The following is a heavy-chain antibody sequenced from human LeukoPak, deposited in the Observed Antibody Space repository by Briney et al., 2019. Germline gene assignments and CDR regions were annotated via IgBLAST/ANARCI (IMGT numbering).Heavy chain of an antibody. CDR1: GGSISSSSYY. J-gene: IGHJ5*02. CDR2: IYYSGST. D-gene: IGHD3-10*01. Sequence: SETLSLTCTVSGGSISSSSYYWGWIRQPPGKGLEWIGSIYYSGSTYYNPSLKSRVTISVDTSKNQFSLKLSSVTAADTAVYYCARDPPTMVRGFDPWGQGTLVTVSS. CDR3: ARDPPTMVRGFDP. V-gene: IGHV4-39*07.